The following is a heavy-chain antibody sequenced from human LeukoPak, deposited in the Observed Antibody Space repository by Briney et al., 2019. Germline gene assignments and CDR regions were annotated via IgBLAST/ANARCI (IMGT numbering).Heavy chain of an antibody. D-gene: IGHD3-3*02. CDR1: RFSFSDSA. J-gene: IGHJ6*03. CDR3: ARGAGTIFGEYYYYMDV. CDR2: ISSSGSYI. V-gene: IGHV3-21*01. Sequence: PGGSLRLSCAASRFSFSDSAMTWVRQVPVKGLEWVSSISSSGSYIYYADSVKGRFTISRDNAKNSLYLQMNSLRADDTAVYHCARGAGTIFGEYYYYMDVWGKGTAVTVSS.